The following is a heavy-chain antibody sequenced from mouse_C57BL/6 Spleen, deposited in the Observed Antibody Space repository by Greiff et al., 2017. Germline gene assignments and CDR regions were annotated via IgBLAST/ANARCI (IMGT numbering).Heavy chain of an antibody. V-gene: IGHV1-26*01. CDR1: GYTFTDYY. CDR3: ARTARTVVATPHYYAMDY. CDR2: INPNNGGT. D-gene: IGHD1-1*01. J-gene: IGHJ4*01. Sequence: VQLQQSGPELVKPGASVKISCKASGYTFTDYYMNWVKQSHGKSLEWIGDINPNNGGTSYNQKFKGKATLTVDKSSSTAYMELRSLTSEDSAVYYCARTARTVVATPHYYAMDYWGQGTSVTVSS.